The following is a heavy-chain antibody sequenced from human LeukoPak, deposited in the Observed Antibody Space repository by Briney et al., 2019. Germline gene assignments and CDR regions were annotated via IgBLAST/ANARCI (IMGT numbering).Heavy chain of an antibody. V-gene: IGHV3-23*01. Sequence: GGSLRLSCAASGFTFSSFAMSWVRRAPGKGLEWVSSISGSGGGSYYADSVEGRFTISRDNSESTLYLQINSLRAEDTAVFYCAKNYGSGTYYNYFDSWGQGTLVTVSS. CDR3: AKNYGSGTYYNYFDS. J-gene: IGHJ4*02. CDR1: GFTFSSFA. CDR2: ISGSGGGS. D-gene: IGHD3-10*01.